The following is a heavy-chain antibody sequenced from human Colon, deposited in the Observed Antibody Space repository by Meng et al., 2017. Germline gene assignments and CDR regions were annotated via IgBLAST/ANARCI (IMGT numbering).Heavy chain of an antibody. D-gene: IGHD3-16*01. V-gene: IGHV3-72*01. CDR3: SRDSMIGGGFDY. J-gene: IGHJ4*02. Sequence: GESLKLSCAASGFSFSDHYMDWFRRAPGKGLEWVARITTRTAGYSTQYAASVKGRFTISRDDSKNSMFLQMNSLKTEDSALYYCSRDSMIGGGFDYWGQGTQVTVSS. CDR1: GFSFSDHY. CDR2: ITTRTAGYST.